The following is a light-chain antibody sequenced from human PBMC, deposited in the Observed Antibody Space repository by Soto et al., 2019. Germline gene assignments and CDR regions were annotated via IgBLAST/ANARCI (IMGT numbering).Light chain of an antibody. CDR2: KVS. Sequence: EVVMTQSPVSLALTLGHEAAIPCRLSKNIVYSDGNTYLNWFQQRPGQSPRRLIYKVSNRDSGVPDRFSGSGSGTDFTLKISRVDAEDVGVYYCMQGTHWPITLGQGTRLEIK. V-gene: IGKV2-30*01. CDR3: MQGTHWPIT. CDR1: KNIVYSDGNTY. J-gene: IGKJ5*01.